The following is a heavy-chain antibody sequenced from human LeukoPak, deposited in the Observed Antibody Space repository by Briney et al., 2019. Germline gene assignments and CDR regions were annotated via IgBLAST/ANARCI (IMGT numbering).Heavy chain of an antibody. J-gene: IGHJ4*02. CDR1: GGSISSGGYY. D-gene: IGHD3-9*01. CDR3: TREGYDILTGDYIVD. CDR2: IYYSGST. Sequence: PSQTLSLTCTVSGGSISSGGYYWSWIRQHPGKGLEWIGYIYYSGSTYYNPSLKSRVTISVDTSKNEFSLRLNSVTAADTAVYYCTREGYDILTGDYIVDWGQGTLVTVSS. V-gene: IGHV4-31*03.